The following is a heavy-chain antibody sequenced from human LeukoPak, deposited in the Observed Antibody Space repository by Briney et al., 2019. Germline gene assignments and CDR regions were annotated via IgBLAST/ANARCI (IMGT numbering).Heavy chain of an antibody. CDR2: IKSKTDGGTT. J-gene: IGHJ3*02. Sequence: PGGSVRLSCAVSGFTFSNAWMSWVRQAPGKGLEWVGRIKSKTDGGTTDYAAPVKGRFTISRDDSKNTLYLQMNSLKTEDTAVYYCTTRFTMVRGVIIPDAFDIWGQGTMVTVSS. CDR3: TTRFTMVRGVIIPDAFDI. V-gene: IGHV3-15*01. D-gene: IGHD3-10*01. CDR1: GFTFSNAW.